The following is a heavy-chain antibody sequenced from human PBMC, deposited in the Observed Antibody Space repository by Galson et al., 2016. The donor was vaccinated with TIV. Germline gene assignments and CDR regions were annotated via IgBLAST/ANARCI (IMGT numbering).Heavy chain of an antibody. CDR2: ISGNGGHT. D-gene: IGHD2-2*01. J-gene: IGHJ4*02. CDR1: GFTFSSYA. V-gene: IGHV3-23*01. Sequence: SLRLSCAASGFTFSSYAMTWVRQAPGKGLEWVSSISGNGGHTYYADSVKGRFTISRDNSKNTLYLQMNSLRAEDSAVYYCAKGRLGILAPAVGYYFDYWGQGTLFTFSS. CDR3: AKGRLGILAPAVGYYFDY.